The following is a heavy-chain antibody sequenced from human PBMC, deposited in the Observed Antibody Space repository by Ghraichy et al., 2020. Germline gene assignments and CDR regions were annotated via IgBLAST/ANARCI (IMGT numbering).Heavy chain of an antibody. CDR2: ISENSGNT. Sequence: GGSLRLPCAASGFTFSSYAMSWVRQAPGKGLEWVSAISENSGNTYYADSVKGRCTISRDNSENTLFLQMNGLRAEDTAVYYCAKDHGSKWLRAFDYWGQGALVTVSS. CDR1: GFTFSSYA. J-gene: IGHJ4*02. V-gene: IGHV3-23*01. CDR3: AKDHGSKWLRAFDY. D-gene: IGHD5-18*01.